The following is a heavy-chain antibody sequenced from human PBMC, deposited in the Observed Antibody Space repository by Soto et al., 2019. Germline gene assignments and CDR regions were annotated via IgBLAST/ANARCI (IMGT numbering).Heavy chain of an antibody. CDR1: GYTFTSYA. Sequence: ASVKVSCKASGYTFTSYAMHWVRQAPGQRLEWMGWINAGNGNTKYSQKFQGRVTITRDTSASTAYMELSSLRSEDTAVYYCASLRRSPSYYYYGMDVWGQGTTVTVSS. V-gene: IGHV1-3*01. D-gene: IGHD6-13*01. J-gene: IGHJ6*02. CDR3: ASLRRSPSYYYYGMDV. CDR2: INAGNGNT.